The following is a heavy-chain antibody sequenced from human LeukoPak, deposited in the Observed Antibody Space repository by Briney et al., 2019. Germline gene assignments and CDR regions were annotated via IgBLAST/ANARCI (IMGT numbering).Heavy chain of an antibody. J-gene: IGHJ5*02. CDR3: ARDSGPWGVFDP. CDR2: IYHSGST. Sequence: SETLSLTCAVSGGSISSFNWWSWVRQPPGKGLEWIGEIYHSGSTNYNPSLKSRVTISVDKSKNHFSLKLSSVTAADTAVYYCARDSGPWGVFDPWGQGTLVTVSS. V-gene: IGHV4-4*02. D-gene: IGHD3-10*01. CDR1: GGSISSFNW.